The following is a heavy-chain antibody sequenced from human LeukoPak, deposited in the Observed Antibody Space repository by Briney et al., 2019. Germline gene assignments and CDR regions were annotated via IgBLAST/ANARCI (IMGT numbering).Heavy chain of an antibody. CDR2: IFYDGNNK. CDR3: AKVRDIVTGVTATCRFDY. V-gene: IGHV3-30*18. D-gene: IGHD2-15*01. Sequence: GGDLGPSFAASGFPYNSYGMHWVRAAPGKGLEGVAVIFYDGNNKYYADSENGRFTISRDNINITLYQQMNSLRAEDTAVYHCAKVRDIVTGVTATCRFDYWGQGSLVTVSS. CDR1: GFPYNSYG. J-gene: IGHJ4*02.